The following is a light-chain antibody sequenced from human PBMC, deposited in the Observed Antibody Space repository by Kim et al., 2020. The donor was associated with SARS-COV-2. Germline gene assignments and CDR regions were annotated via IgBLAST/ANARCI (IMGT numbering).Light chain of an antibody. CDR3: QQYYSYPRT. CDR1: QGISSY. CDR2: AAS. J-gene: IGKJ1*01. V-gene: IGKV1-8*01. Sequence: AIRMTQSPSSFSASTGDRVTFTCRASQGISSYLAWYQQKPGKAPKLLIYAASTLQSGVPSRFSGSGSGTDFTLTISCLQSEDFANYYCQQYYSYPRTFGQGTKVDIK.